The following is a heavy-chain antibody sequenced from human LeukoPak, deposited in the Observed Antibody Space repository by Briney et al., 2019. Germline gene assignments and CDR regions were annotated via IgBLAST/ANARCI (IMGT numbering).Heavy chain of an antibody. J-gene: IGHJ4*02. Sequence: SETLSLTCTVSGGSISSYYWSWIRQPPGKGLEWIGYIYYSGSTNYNPSLKSRVTISVDTSKNQFSLKLSSVTAADTAVYYCASTIGAADQVDYWGQGTLVTVSS. V-gene: IGHV4-59*08. D-gene: IGHD6-13*01. CDR3: ASTIGAADQVDY. CDR1: GGSISSYY. CDR2: IYYSGST.